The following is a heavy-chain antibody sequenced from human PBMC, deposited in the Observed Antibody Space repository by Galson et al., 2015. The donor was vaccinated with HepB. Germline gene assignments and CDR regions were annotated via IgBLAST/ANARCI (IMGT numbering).Heavy chain of an antibody. Sequence: SLRLSCAVSGFPFWNYSMNWVRQPPGKGLEWVASINPSSYYIFYADSVGGRFTISRDNAKNSLHLQLNSLRGDDTAVYYCARGETVGPTTGFDCWGQGTLVTVSS. J-gene: IGHJ4*02. CDR2: INPSSYYI. CDR1: GFPFWNYS. V-gene: IGHV3-21*01. D-gene: IGHD1-26*01. CDR3: ARGETVGPTTGFDC.